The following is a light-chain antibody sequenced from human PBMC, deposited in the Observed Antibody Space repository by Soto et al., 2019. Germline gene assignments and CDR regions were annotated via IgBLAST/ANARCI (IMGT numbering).Light chain of an antibody. J-gene: IGKJ1*01. V-gene: IGKV3-20*01. CDR3: QQYGSSPTWT. CDR1: QSVSSSY. CDR2: GAS. Sequence: EIVLTQSPGTLSLSPGERATLSCRASQSVSSSYLAWYQQKPGQAPRLLIYGASSRATGIPDRFSGSGSGTEVTITISIQEPEDFAVYYCQQYGSSPTWTFGQGTKVEIK.